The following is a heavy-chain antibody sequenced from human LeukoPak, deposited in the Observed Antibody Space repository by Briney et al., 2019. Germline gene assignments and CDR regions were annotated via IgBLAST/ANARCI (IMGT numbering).Heavy chain of an antibody. CDR3: ARYSYGYYYYYYMDV. V-gene: IGHV3-30*04. J-gene: IGHJ6*03. CDR2: ISYDGSNK. D-gene: IGHD5-18*01. CDR1: GFTFSSYA. Sequence: GGSLRLSCAASGFTFSSYAMHWVRQAPGKGLEWVAVISYDGSNKYYADSVKGRFTIPRDNAKNSLYLQMNSLRAEDTAVYYCARYSYGYYYYYYMDVWGKGTTVTVSS.